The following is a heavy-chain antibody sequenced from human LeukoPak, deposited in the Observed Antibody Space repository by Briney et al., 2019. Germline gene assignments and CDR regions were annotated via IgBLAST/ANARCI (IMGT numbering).Heavy chain of an antibody. CDR1: GYTFTGYY. J-gene: IGHJ4*02. Sequence: ASVKVSCKASGYTFTGYYMHWVRQAPGQGLEWMGWINPNSGGTNYAQKFQGRVTMTRDTSISTAYMELSRLRSADTAVHYCARGSSGGSPTVYWGQGTLVTVSS. D-gene: IGHD2-15*01. CDR2: INPNSGGT. V-gene: IGHV1-2*02. CDR3: ARGSSGGSPTVY.